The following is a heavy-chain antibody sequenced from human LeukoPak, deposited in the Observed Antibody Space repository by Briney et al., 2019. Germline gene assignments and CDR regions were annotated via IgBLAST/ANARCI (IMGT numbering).Heavy chain of an antibody. D-gene: IGHD6-19*01. CDR1: GGSISSYY. V-gene: IGHV4-59*01. CDR3: ARVGYSSGWYSDPSWFDP. CDR2: IYYSGST. Sequence: SETLSLTCTVSGGSISSYYWSWIRQPPGKGLEWIGYIYYSGSTNYNPSLKSRVTISVDTSKNQFSLKLSSVTAADTAVYYCARVGYSSGWYSDPSWFDPWGQGTLVTVSS. J-gene: IGHJ5*02.